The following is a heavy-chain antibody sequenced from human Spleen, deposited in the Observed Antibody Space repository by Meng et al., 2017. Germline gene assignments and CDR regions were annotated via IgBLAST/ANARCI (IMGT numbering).Heavy chain of an antibody. D-gene: IGHD4-23*01. CDR1: LFTFKNHS. J-gene: IGHJ4*02. V-gene: IGHV3-30-3*01. CDR3: VRDFGGTSDF. Sequence: QVQPVESWGGVVQPGRSLTLSCSVFLFTFKNHSMHWVRQAPGKGLKWVAIISYDGSSNVYADSVKGRFTISRDNSKNTLFLQMNSLRAEDTAVYYCVRDFGGTSDFWGQGTLVTVSS. CDR2: ISYDGSSN.